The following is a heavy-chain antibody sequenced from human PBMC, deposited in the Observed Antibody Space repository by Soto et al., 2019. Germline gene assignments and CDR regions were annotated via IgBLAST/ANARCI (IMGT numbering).Heavy chain of an antibody. CDR3: AKGAAAGQGFFDP. CDR1: GDSISSYY. V-gene: IGHV4-59*01. J-gene: IGHJ5*02. Sequence: SETLSLTCTVSGDSISSYYWSWIRQPPGKGLEWIGYIYYSGSTNYNPSLKSRVTISVDTPKNQFSLKLTSVTAADTAVYYCAKGAAAGQGFFDPWGQGTLVTVSS. D-gene: IGHD6-13*01. CDR2: IYYSGST.